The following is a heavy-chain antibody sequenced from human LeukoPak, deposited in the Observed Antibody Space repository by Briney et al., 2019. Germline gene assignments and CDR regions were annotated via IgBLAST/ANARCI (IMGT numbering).Heavy chain of an antibody. D-gene: IGHD6-19*01. CDR2: IYYTGAT. CDR1: GGSIGSNY. Sequence: SETLSLTCTVSGGSIGSNYWTWIRQPPGKGLEYIGYIYYTGATNYNPSLTSRVTISVDTSKIQFSLKMTSVTAADTAVYFCAKYGNSGWVIDNWGQGTLVTVSS. V-gene: IGHV4-59*08. J-gene: IGHJ4*02. CDR3: AKYGNSGWVIDN.